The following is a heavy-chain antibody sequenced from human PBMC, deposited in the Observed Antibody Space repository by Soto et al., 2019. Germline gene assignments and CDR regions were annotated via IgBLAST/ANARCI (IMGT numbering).Heavy chain of an antibody. J-gene: IGHJ3*02. Sequence: GGSLRLSCAASGFTFSDYYISWIRQAPGKGLEWVSYISSSGSSIYYADSVKGRFTISWDNAKNSLYLQMNSLRAEDTAVYYCARDKLGTDAFDIWGQGTMVTVSS. CDR2: ISSSGSSI. V-gene: IGHV3-11*01. CDR1: GFTFSDYY. CDR3: ARDKLGTDAFDI. D-gene: IGHD6-6*01.